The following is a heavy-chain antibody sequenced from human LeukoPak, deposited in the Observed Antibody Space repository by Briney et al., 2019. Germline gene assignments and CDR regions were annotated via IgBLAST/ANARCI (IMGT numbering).Heavy chain of an antibody. D-gene: IGHD3-10*01. J-gene: IGHJ3*02. CDR2: IYYSGST. Sequence: PSETLSLTCTVSGGSISSYYWSWIRQPPGKGLEWIGHIYYSGSTNYNPSLKSRVTISVDTSKNQFSLKLSSVTAADTAVYYCARPGEWDHKGWGAFDIWGQGTMVTVSS. V-gene: IGHV4-59*08. CDR1: GGSISSYY. CDR3: ARPGEWDHKGWGAFDI.